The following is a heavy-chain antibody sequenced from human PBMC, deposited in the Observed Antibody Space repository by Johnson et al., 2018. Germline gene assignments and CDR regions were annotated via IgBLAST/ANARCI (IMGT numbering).Heavy chain of an antibody. V-gene: IGHV3-9*01. Sequence: VQLVQSGGGVVQPGRSLRLSCAASGFTFDDYAMHWVRQAPGKGLEWVSGISWNSGSIGYADSVKGRFTISRDNSKNTLYLQMNSLRAEDTAVYYCAKTYYYDSSDAFDIWGQGTMVTVSS. D-gene: IGHD3-22*01. J-gene: IGHJ3*02. CDR2: ISWNSGSI. CDR1: GFTFDDYA. CDR3: AKTYYYDSSDAFDI.